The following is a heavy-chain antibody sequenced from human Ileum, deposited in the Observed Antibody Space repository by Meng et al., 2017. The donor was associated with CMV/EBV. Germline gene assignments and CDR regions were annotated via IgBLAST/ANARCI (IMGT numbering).Heavy chain of an antibody. Sequence: GSLSGYFWGWIRQPPGKGLEWIGFISYGGSTNYHPSLKGRVTLSLDTSKNQFSLNLSSVTAADTAVYYCARDYCSTASCPLHNWFDPWGQGTLVTVSS. V-gene: IGHV4-59*01. CDR1: GSLSGYF. J-gene: IGHJ5*02. CDR3: ARDYCSTASCPLHNWFDP. CDR2: ISYGGST. D-gene: IGHD2-2*01.